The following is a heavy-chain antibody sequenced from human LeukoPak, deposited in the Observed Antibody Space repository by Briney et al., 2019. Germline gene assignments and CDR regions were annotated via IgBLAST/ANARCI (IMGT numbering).Heavy chain of an antibody. Sequence: PSETLSLTCTVSGGSISSYYWSWIRQPAGKGLEWIGRIYTSGSANYNPSLKSRVTMSVDTSKNQFSLKLNSVTAADTAVYYCARDSYYYDSSGCSSITPDSWGQGTLVTVSS. CDR2: IYTSGSA. CDR3: ARDSYYYDSSGCSSITPDS. V-gene: IGHV4-4*07. CDR1: GGSISSYY. D-gene: IGHD3-22*01. J-gene: IGHJ5*01.